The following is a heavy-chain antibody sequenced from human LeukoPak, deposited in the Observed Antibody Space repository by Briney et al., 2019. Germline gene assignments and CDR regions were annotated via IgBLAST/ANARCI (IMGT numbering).Heavy chain of an antibody. CDR2: IYPGDSDT. V-gene: IGHV5-51*01. CDR1: GYSFTSYW. J-gene: IGHJ5*02. D-gene: IGHD6-6*01. Sequence: GESLKISCKGSGYSFTSYWIGWVRQMPGKGLEWMGIIYPGDSDTRYGPSFQGQVTISADKSISTAYLQWSSLKASDTAMYYCARQGSRQLVDNWFDPWGQGTLVTVSS. CDR3: ARQGSRQLVDNWFDP.